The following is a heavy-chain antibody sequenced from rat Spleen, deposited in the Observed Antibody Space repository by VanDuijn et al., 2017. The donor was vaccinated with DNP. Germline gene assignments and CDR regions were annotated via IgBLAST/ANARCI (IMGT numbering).Heavy chain of an antibody. CDR2: ISNGGGST. CDR1: GFTFNNYY. CDR3: ARGSTSIYWYFDF. D-gene: IGHD3-1*01. Sequence: EVQLVESGGDLVQPGGSLKLSCIASGFTFNNYYMTWIRQVPGTGLEWVASISNGGGSTYYPDSVKGRFTISRDNAKSCLYLQMNSLKSEDTATYYCARGSTSIYWYFDFWGPGTMVTVSS. V-gene: IGHV5-31*01. J-gene: IGHJ1*01.